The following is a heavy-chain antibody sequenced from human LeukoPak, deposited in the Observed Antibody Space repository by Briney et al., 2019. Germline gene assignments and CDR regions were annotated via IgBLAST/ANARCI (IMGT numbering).Heavy chain of an antibody. CDR1: GFSFSNYG. Sequence: GGSLRLSCAASGFSFSNYGMHWVRQAPGKGLEWVAVISFDGSSKYYADSVKGRFTISSDSSKNTLYLLMNSLRAEDTAVYYCAKDHYGDYVGPFDYWGQGTLVTVSS. J-gene: IGHJ4*02. CDR3: AKDHYGDYVGPFDY. D-gene: IGHD4-17*01. CDR2: ISFDGSSK. V-gene: IGHV3-30*18.